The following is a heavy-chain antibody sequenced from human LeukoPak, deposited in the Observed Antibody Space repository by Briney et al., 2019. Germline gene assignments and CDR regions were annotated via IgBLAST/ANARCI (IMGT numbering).Heavy chain of an antibody. J-gene: IGHJ4*02. D-gene: IGHD1-1*01. CDR1: GFSVSSNY. CDR2: ISGDGGDT. CDR3: ARDPRTVRI. V-gene: IGHV3-11*06. Sequence: GGSLRLSCAASGFSVSSNYISWVRQAPGKGLEWLSYISGDGGDTNYADSVKGRFTISRDNAKNSLYLQMNSLRVEDTAVYFCARDPRTVRIWGQGTLVTVSS.